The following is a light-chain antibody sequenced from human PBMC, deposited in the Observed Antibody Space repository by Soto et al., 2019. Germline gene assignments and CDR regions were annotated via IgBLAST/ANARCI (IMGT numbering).Light chain of an antibody. CDR3: QSYESSLSGGI. Sequence: QLVLTQPPSMSGAPGQGVTISCTGSSSNIGAGYDVHWYQQVPGTAPKLLIYGNTNRPSGVPDRFSASKSGTSASLAISGLQAEDEADYYCQSYESSLSGGIFGGGTKLTVL. V-gene: IGLV1-40*01. CDR2: GNT. CDR1: SSNIGAGYD. J-gene: IGLJ2*01.